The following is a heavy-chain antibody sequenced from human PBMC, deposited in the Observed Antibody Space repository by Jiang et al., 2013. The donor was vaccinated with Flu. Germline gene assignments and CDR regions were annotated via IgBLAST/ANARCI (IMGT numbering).Heavy chain of an antibody. Sequence: PGLVKPSGTLSLTCAVSGGSISSSNWWSWVRQPPGKGLEWIGEIYHSGSTNYNPSLKSRVTISVDKSKNQFSLKLSSVTAADTAVYYCARDHTAMVTILGMDVWGQGTTVTVSS. V-gene: IGHV4-4*02. CDR1: GGSISSSNW. CDR3: ARDHTAMVTILGMDV. D-gene: IGHD5-18*01. CDR2: IYHSGST. J-gene: IGHJ6*02.